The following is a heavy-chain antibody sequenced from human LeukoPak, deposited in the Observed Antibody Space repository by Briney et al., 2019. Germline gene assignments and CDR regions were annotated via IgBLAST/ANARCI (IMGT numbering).Heavy chain of an antibody. J-gene: IGHJ4*02. CDR2: IKYSGST. D-gene: IGHD2-15*01. CDR3: ARGDYCGGGNCYFY. Sequence: SETLSLTCAVYGGSFSGYYWTWIRQPPGKGLEWIGEIKYSGSTNHNPSLKSRVTISVDTSKNQFSLKLSSVTAADTAVYYCARGDYCGGGNCYFYWGQGTLVTVSS. V-gene: IGHV4-34*01. CDR1: GGSFSGYY.